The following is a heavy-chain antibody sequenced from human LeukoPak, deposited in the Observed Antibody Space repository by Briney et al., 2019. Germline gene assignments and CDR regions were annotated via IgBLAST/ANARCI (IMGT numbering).Heavy chain of an antibody. CDR2: IYTSGST. CDR1: GGSISSGSYY. CDR3: ARGRFLEWL. D-gene: IGHD3-3*01. Sequence: PSETLSHTCTVSGGSISSGSYYWSWIRQPAGKGLEWIGRIYTSGSTNYNPSLKSRVTISVDTSKNQFSLKLRSVTAADTAVYYCARGRFLEWLWGQGTLVTVSS. J-gene: IGHJ4*02. V-gene: IGHV4-61*02.